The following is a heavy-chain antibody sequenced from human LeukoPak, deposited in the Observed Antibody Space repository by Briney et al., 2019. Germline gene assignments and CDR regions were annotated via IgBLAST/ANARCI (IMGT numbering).Heavy chain of an antibody. J-gene: IGHJ4*02. V-gene: IGHV4-59*12. D-gene: IGHD3-22*01. CDR2: IYYSGST. CDR3: ARAQKGYYDSSGYV. CDR1: GGSISSYY. Sequence: SETLSLTCTVSGGSISSYYWSWIRQPPGKGLEWIGYIYYSGSTNYNPSLKSRVTISVDTSKNQFSLKLSSVTAADTAVYYCARAQKGYYDSSGYVWGQGTLVTVSS.